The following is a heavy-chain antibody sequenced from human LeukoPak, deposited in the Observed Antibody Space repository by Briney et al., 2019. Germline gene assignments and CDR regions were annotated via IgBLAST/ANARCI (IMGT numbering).Heavy chain of an antibody. J-gene: IGHJ5*02. V-gene: IGHV3-7*01. D-gene: IGHD3-16*01. CDR3: ASAHHVNYDYLWGSFGRFDP. Sequence: GGSLRLSCAASGFTFSSYWMSWVRQAPGKGLEWVANIKQDGSEKYYVDSVKGRFTISRDNAKNSLYLQMNSLRAEDTAVYYCASAHHVNYDYLWGSFGRFDPWGQGTLVTVSS. CDR2: IKQDGSEK. CDR1: GFTFSSYW.